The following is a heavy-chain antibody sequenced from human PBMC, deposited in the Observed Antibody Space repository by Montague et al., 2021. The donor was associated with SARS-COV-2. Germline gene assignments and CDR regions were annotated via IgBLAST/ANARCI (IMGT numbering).Heavy chain of an antibody. D-gene: IGHD3-16*01. V-gene: IGHV4/OR15-8*02. Sequence: KYNPSLKSRVTIFIDKSKNHFSLQLSSVTAADTAVYYCARGGTYHYGMDVWGQGTTVAVSS. CDR3: ARGGTYHYGMDV. J-gene: IGHJ6*02.